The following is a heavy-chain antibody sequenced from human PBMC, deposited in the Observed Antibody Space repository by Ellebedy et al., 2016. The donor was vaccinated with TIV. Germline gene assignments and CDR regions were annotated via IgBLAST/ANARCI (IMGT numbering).Heavy chain of an antibody. V-gene: IGHV3-7*03. CDR2: MRQDGGDK. J-gene: IGHJ4*02. CDR3: ARVDILRWYYFDS. D-gene: IGHD3-9*01. CDR1: GFSFRSYW. Sequence: GGSLRLSCVGSGFSFRSYWMSWVRQAPGKGLEWVANMRQDGGDKYYVDSVKGRFTISRDTSNNTVHLEMNSLRAEDTAIYYCARVDILRWYYFDSWGQGTLVTVSS.